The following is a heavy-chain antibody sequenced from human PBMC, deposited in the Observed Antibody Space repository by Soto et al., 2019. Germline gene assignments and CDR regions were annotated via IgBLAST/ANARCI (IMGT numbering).Heavy chain of an antibody. CDR2: IYESGTI. CDR1: GGSIGGAGYS. CDR3: ARSQFYSGSGNYHNLMFDP. J-gene: IGHJ5*02. Sequence: SETLSLTCAVSGGSIGGAGYSWSWIRQPPGGGLDWIGYIYESGTILYNPSLKTRLTISLNWSDKQFSLTLNSVTAADTAVYYCARSQFYSGSGNYHNLMFDPWGQGTQVTVSS. D-gene: IGHD3-10*01. V-gene: IGHV4-30-2*01.